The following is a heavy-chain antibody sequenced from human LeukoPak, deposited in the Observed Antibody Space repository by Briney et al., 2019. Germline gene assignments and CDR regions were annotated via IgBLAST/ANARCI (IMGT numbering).Heavy chain of an antibody. Sequence: PSETLSLTCAVYGGSSSGYYWSWIRQPPGKGLEWIGEINHSGSTNYNPSLKSRVTISVDTSKNQFSLKLSSVTAADTAVYYCARANYDGTIGAYYFDYWGQGTLVTVSS. V-gene: IGHV4-34*01. J-gene: IGHJ4*02. CDR3: ARANYDGTIGAYYFDY. CDR2: INHSGST. D-gene: IGHD3-22*01. CDR1: GGSSSGYY.